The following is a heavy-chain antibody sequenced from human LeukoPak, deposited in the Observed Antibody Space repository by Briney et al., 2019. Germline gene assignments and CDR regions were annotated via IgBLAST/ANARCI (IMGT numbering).Heavy chain of an antibody. J-gene: IGHJ4*02. V-gene: IGHV4-30-4*01. Sequence: SETLSLTCTVSGGSISSGDYYWSWIRQPPGKGLEWIGYIYYSGSTYYNPSLKSRVTISVDTSKNQFSLKLSSVTAADTAVYYCARSDGLFGGTFDYWGQGTLVTVSS. CDR2: IYYSGST. CDR1: GGSISSGDYY. CDR3: ARSDGLFGGTFDY. D-gene: IGHD2-15*01.